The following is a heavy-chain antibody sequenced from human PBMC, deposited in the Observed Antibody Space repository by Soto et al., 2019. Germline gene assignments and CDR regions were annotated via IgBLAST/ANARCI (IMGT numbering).Heavy chain of an antibody. CDR1: GFTFTSSA. CDR3: AKGDFGS. V-gene: IGHV1-58*01. Sequence: GASVKVSCKASGFTFTSSAVQWVRQARGQRLEWIGWIVVGSGNTYHADSVKGRFTVSRDSSKNTLDLQMNSLRAEDTAVYYCAKGDFGSWGQGTLVTVSS. D-gene: IGHD3-16*01. CDR2: IVVGSGNT. J-gene: IGHJ4*02.